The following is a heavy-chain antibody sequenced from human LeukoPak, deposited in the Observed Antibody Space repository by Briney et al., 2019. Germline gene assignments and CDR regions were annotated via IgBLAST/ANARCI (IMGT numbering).Heavy chain of an antibody. CDR2: IYASGST. D-gene: IGHD4/OR15-4a*01. CDR1: GGSISNYY. J-gene: IGHJ4*02. Sequence: SSETLSLTCIVSGGSISNYYWSWIRQPAGKGLEWIGRIYASGSTNYNPSLKSRVTMSVDTSKNQFSLKLTSVTAADTAVYYCARRLSNGATLNYFDYWGQGTLVTVSS. CDR3: ARRLSNGATLNYFDY. V-gene: IGHV4-4*07.